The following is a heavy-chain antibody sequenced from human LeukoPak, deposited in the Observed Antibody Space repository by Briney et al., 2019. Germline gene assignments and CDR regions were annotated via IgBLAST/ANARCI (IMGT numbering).Heavy chain of an antibody. CDR1: GGSFSGYY. D-gene: IGHD5-12*01. J-gene: IGHJ4*02. V-gene: IGHV4-34*01. Sequence: SETLSLTCAVYGGSFSGYYWSWIRQPPGKGLEWIGEINHSGSTNYNPSLKSRVTISVDTSKNQFSLKLSSVTAADTAVYYCARGGYSGYPPDYWGQGTLVTVSS. CDR3: ARGGYSGYPPDY. CDR2: INHSGST.